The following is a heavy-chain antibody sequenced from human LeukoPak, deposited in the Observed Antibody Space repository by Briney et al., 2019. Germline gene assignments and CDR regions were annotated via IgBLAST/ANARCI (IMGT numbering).Heavy chain of an antibody. CDR1: GYTFTDYY. CDR2: VNPNSGGT. D-gene: IGHD5-18*01. CDR3: AREIGGILVFDY. J-gene: IGHJ4*02. Sequence: ASVKVSCKTSGYTFTDYYMHWVRQAPGQGLEWMGWVNPNSGGTNSAQKSQGRVTMTRDTSISTAYMELSRLRSDDMAVYYCAREIGGILVFDYWGQGTLVTVSS. V-gene: IGHV1-2*02.